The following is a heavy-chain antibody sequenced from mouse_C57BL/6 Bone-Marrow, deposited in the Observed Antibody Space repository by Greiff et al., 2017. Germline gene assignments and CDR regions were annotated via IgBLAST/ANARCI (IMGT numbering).Heavy chain of an antibody. V-gene: IGHV1-15*01. Sequence: VQLQQSGAELVRPGASVTLSCKASGYTFTDYEMHWVKQTPVHGLEWIGAIDPETGGTASNQKFKGKAILTADKSSSTAYMELRSLTSEDSAVYYCTRDYYGSSYPHWYFDVWGTGTTVTGSS. CDR1: GYTFTDYE. CDR3: TRDYYGSSYPHWYFDV. J-gene: IGHJ1*03. CDR2: IDPETGGT. D-gene: IGHD1-1*01.